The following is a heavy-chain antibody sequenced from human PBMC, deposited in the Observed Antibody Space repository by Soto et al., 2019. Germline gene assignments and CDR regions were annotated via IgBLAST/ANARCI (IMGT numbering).Heavy chain of an antibody. D-gene: IGHD6-19*01. CDR3: ARVACGWQYSCFDF. J-gene: IGHJ2*01. Sequence: QVQLQQWGAGLLKPSETLSLTCAVYGGSFSPYFWSWIRQPPGKALEWIGEINHSGSTNYNPSLTLRASLAGDTSKNQVSLKRTSVTAADTAVYDCARVACGWQYSCFDFWGRGTPVTVSS. CDR1: GGSFSPYF. V-gene: IGHV4-34*01. CDR2: INHSGST.